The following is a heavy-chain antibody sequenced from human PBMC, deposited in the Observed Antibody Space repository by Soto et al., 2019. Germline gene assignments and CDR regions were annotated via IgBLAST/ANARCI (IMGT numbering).Heavy chain of an antibody. CDR2: ISSSSSYI. CDR1: GFTFSSYS. J-gene: IGHJ1*01. CDR3: ISKRGSNSSAEYFQH. V-gene: IGHV3-21*01. D-gene: IGHD6-6*01. Sequence: GGSLRLSCAASGFTFSSYSMNWVRQAPGKGLEWVSSISSSSSYIYYADSVKGRFTISRDNAKNSLYLQMNSLRAEDTAVYYCISKRGSNSSAEYFQHWGQGTLVTVSS.